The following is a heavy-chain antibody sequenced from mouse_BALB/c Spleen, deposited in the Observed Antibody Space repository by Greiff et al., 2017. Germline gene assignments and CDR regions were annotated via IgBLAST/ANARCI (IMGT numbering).Heavy chain of an antibody. D-gene: IGHD1-1*01. J-gene: IGHJ2*01. CDR3: ARSYYGSSYYFDY. CDR2: ISNGGGST. CDR1: GFTFSSYT. V-gene: IGHV5-12-2*01. Sequence: EVQRVESGGGLVQPGGSLKLSCAASGFTFSSYTMSWVRQTPEKRLEWVAYISNGGGSTYYPDTVKGRFTISRDNAKNTLYLQMSSLKSEDTAMYYCARSYYGSSYYFDYWGQGTTLTVSS.